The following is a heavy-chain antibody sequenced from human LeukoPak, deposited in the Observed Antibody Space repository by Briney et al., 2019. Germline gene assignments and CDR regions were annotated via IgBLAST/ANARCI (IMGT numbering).Heavy chain of an antibody. CDR3: ASARGSGWYVEYYFDY. D-gene: IGHD6-19*01. J-gene: IGHJ4*02. CDR1: GGSISGGGYY. CDR2: IYYSGNT. V-gene: IGHV4-31*03. Sequence: SQTLSLTCTVSGGSISGGGYYWSWIRQHPGKGLEWIGYIYYSGNTYYNPSLKSRVTISVDTSKNQFSLKLSSVTAADTAVYYCASARGSGWYVEYYFDYWGQGTLVTVSS.